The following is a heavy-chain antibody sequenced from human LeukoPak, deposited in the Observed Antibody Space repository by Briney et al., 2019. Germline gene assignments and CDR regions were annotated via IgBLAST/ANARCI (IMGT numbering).Heavy chain of an antibody. CDR3: AKDRDGSSPYYIDY. D-gene: IGHD6-6*01. CDR1: GLTFRSYA. V-gene: IGHV3-23*01. J-gene: IGHJ4*01. CDR2: MRGGGDIT. Sequence: GGSLRLSCAASGLTFRSYAMTWVRQAPGRGLEWVSSMRGGGDITFYADSVKGRFTISRDTAKNTLFLQMNTLRAEDTAVYYCAKDRDGSSPYYIDYWGHGTLVTVSS.